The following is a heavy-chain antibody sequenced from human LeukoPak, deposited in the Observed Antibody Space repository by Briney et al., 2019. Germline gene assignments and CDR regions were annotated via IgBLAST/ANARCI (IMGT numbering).Heavy chain of an antibody. J-gene: IGHJ4*02. CDR2: ITSGGST. Sequence: GGSLRLSCAASGFTFSSYAMSWVRQAPGKGLEWVSVITSGGSTYYADSVKGRFTTSRDNSKNTVYLQMNSLRAEDTAVYYCAKDRTFDWSRNEYWGQGTLVTVSS. D-gene: IGHD3-9*01. V-gene: IGHV3-23*01. CDR3: AKDRTFDWSRNEY. CDR1: GFTFSSYA.